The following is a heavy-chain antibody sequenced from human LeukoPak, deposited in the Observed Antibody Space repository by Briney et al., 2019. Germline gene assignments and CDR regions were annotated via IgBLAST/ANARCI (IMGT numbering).Heavy chain of an antibody. CDR3: ARHGHYASPFDY. D-gene: IGHD3-22*01. V-gene: IGHV4-34*01. CDR1: GGSFSGYY. Sequence: SETLPLTCAVYGGSFSGYYWSWIRQPPGKGLEWIGEINHSGSTNYNPSLKSRVTISVDTSKNQFSLKLSSVTAADTAVYYCARHGHYASPFDYWGQGTLVTVSS. CDR2: INHSGST. J-gene: IGHJ4*02.